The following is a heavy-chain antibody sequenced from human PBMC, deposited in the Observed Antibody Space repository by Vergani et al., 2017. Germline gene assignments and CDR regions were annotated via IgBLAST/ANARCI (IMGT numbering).Heavy chain of an antibody. CDR1: GFTFSSYS. CDR3: ARGGGLYCSSTSCYFGY. V-gene: IGHV3-21*01. D-gene: IGHD2-2*01. CDR2: ISSSSRYI. J-gene: IGHJ4*02. Sequence: EVQLVESGGGLVKPGGSLRLSCAASGFTFSSYSMNWVRQAPGKGLEWVSSISSSSRYIYYADSVKVRFTISRENAKNSLYLQMNSLRAEDKAVYYCARGGGLYCSSTSCYFGYWGQGTLVTVSS.